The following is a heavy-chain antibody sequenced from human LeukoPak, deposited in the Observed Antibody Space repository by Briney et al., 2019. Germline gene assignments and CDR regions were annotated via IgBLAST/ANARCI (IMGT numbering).Heavy chain of an antibody. D-gene: IGHD1-7*01. Sequence: KASQTLSLTCTVSGGSFSSGEYYWAWIRQPPGKGLDGMGYIFYSGSSYYNPPLESRITMSVDTSKNHFSLKLSSVTAADTAVYYCARAPRWKYHFDCWGQGTLVTVSS. V-gene: IGHV4-30-4*08. CDR2: IFYSGSS. CDR3: ARAPRWKYHFDC. CDR1: GGSFSSGEYY. J-gene: IGHJ4*02.